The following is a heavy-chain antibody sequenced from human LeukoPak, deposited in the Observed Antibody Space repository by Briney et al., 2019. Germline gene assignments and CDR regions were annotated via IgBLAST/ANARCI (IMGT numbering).Heavy chain of an antibody. V-gene: IGHV3-48*03. Sequence: GGSLRLSCVASGFTFRNYEMNWVRQAPGKGLEWVSYISGSGSAIYYEDSVKGRFTTSRDDAKNSLYLQMNSLRADDTALYYCAKYNYDHGTFDYWGQGTLVTVSS. J-gene: IGHJ4*02. D-gene: IGHD5-18*01. CDR1: GFTFRNYE. CDR3: AKYNYDHGTFDY. CDR2: ISGSGSAI.